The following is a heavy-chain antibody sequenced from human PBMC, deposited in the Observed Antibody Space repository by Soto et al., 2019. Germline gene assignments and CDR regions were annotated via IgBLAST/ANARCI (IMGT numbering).Heavy chain of an antibody. D-gene: IGHD6-13*01. Sequence: QVPLVQSGAEVKKPGASVKVSCKASGYTFTSYAMHWVRQAPGQRLEWMGWINAGNGNTKYSQKFQGRVTITRDTSASTAYMELSSLRSEDTAVYYCATNSPRGALAAAGTGAFDIWVQGTMVTVSS. V-gene: IGHV1-3*01. CDR3: ATNSPRGALAAAGTGAFDI. J-gene: IGHJ3*02. CDR2: INAGNGNT. CDR1: GYTFTSYA.